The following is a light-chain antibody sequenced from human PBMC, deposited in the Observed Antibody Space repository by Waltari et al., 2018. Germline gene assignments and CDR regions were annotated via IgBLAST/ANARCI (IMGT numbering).Light chain of an antibody. CDR2: WAS. V-gene: IGKV4-1*01. CDR1: QSVFYNYNNRDF. CDR3: QQYYNTPRT. J-gene: IGKJ1*01. Sequence: DIVMTQSPDSLAVSLGERATINCKSSQSVFYNYNNRDFLAWYQQKAGQPPKLLFYWASTRESGVPDRFSGSGSGANVSLTISNLQAEDVAVYYCQQYYNTPRTFGQGTKVEIK.